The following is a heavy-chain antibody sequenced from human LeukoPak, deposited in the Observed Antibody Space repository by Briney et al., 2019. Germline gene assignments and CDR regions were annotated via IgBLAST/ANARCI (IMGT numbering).Heavy chain of an antibody. CDR2: IYYSGST. CDR3: ARGGYQLLYEGTRRWFDP. Sequence: SQTLSLTCTVSGGSISSGGYYWSWLRQHPGTGLEWIGSIYYSGSTYYNPSLKSRVTLSVDTSKNQFSLKLSSVTAADTAVYYCARGGYQLLYEGTRRWFDPWGQGTLVTVSS. D-gene: IGHD2-2*02. V-gene: IGHV4-31*03. J-gene: IGHJ5*02. CDR1: GGSISSGGYY.